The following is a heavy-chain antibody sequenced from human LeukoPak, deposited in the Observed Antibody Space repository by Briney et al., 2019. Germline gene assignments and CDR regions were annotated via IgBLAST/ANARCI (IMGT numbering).Heavy chain of an antibody. CDR2: IFYSGSA. J-gene: IGHJ4*02. D-gene: IGHD4-17*01. V-gene: IGHV4-39*01. Sequence: PSETLSLTCTVSGGSISSSSYYWGWIRQPPGKGLEWIGSIFYSGSAYYNPSLKSRVTISIGTSKNQFSLKLNSVTAADTAVYYCAKQSATSSVNDYWGQGTLVTISS. CDR3: AKQSATSSVNDY. CDR1: GGSISSSSYY.